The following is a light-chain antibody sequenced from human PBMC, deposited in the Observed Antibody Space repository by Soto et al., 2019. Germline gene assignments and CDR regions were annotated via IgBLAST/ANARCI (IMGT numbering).Light chain of an antibody. CDR3: QQYNNWGLS. Sequence: IVMTQSPATLSVSPGEGVTLSCRASENVGTNLAWYQQKPGQAPWLLIYGSSTRATCIPATFSGSGSGSEFTLTISSLQSEESAIFYFQQYNNWGLSFGGGTKGEIK. V-gene: IGKV3D-15*01. J-gene: IGKJ4*01. CDR2: GSS. CDR1: ENVGTN.